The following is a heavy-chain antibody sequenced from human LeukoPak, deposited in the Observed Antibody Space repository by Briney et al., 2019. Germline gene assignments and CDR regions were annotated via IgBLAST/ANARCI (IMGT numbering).Heavy chain of an antibody. CDR1: GFTFSSYA. D-gene: IGHD6-13*01. Sequence: PGGSLRLSCAASGFTFSSYAMSWVRQAPGKGLEWVSAISGSGGSTYYADSVKGRFTISRDNSKNTLYLQMNSLRAEDTAVYYCARDGGHSSNWRYAFDIWGQGTMVTVSS. CDR3: ARDGGHSSNWRYAFDI. CDR2: ISGSGGST. J-gene: IGHJ3*02. V-gene: IGHV3-23*01.